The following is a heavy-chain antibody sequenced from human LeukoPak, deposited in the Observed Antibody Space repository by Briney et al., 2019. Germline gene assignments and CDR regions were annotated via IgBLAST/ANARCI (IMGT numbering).Heavy chain of an antibody. D-gene: IGHD3-22*01. CDR1: GGTFSSYA. CDR2: INPNSGGT. Sequence: PGSSVKVSCKASGGTFSSYAINWVRQAPGQGLEWMGRINPNSGGTNYAQKFQGRVTMTRDTSISTAYMELSRLRSDDTAVYYCARENYYDSNESLDYWGQGTLVTVSS. V-gene: IGHV1-2*06. CDR3: ARENYYDSNESLDY. J-gene: IGHJ4*02.